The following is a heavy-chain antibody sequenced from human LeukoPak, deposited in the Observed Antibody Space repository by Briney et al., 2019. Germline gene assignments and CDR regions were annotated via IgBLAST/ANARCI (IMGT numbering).Heavy chain of an antibody. D-gene: IGHD3-22*01. CDR1: GFTFSSYA. V-gene: IGHV3-23*01. CDR3: AKDRLGYDSLGKFFDY. CDR2: SGSGGST. Sequence: GGSLRLSCAASGFTFSSYAMSWVRQAPGKGLEWVSGSGSGGSTYYADSVKGRFTISRDNSKNTLYLQMNSLRAEDTAVYYCAKDRLGYDSLGKFFDYWGQGTLVTVSS. J-gene: IGHJ4*02.